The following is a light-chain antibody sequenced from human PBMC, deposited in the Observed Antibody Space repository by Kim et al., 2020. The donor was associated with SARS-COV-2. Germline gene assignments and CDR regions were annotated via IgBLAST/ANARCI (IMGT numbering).Light chain of an antibody. J-gene: IGLJ3*02. Sequence: SSELTQYPAVSVALGQTVRITCQGDSLRSYYASWYQQKPGQAPVLVIYGKNNRPSGIPDRLSGSSSGNTASLTITGAQAEDEADYYCNSRDSSGNHQFGGGTQLTVL. CDR3: NSRDSSGNHQ. CDR2: GKN. V-gene: IGLV3-19*01. CDR1: SLRSYY.